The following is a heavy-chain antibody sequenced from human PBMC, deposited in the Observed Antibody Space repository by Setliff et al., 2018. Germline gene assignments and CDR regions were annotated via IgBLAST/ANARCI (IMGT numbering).Heavy chain of an antibody. J-gene: IGHJ5*02. D-gene: IGHD3-16*01. CDR1: GYTFTSYA. CDR3: AREFNYDYIWGSYRNWFDP. V-gene: IGHV1-3*01. CDR2: INAGNGNT. Sequence: GASVKVSCKASGYTFTSYAMHWVRQAPGQRLEWMGWINAGNGNTKYSRKFQGRATITRDTSASTAYMELSSLRSEDTAVYYCAREFNYDYIWGSYRNWFDPWGQGTLVTVSS.